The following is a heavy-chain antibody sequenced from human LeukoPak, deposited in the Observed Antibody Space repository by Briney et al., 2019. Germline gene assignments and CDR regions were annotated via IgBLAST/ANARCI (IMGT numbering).Heavy chain of an antibody. CDR3: AKRRYDSSGYYSPFDY. CDR1: GFTFSSYA. D-gene: IGHD3-22*01. J-gene: IGHJ4*02. Sequence: GGSLRLSCAASGFTFSSYAMSWVRQAPGKGLEWVSAISGSGGSTYYADSVKGRFTISRDNSKNTLYLQMNSLRAEDTAVYYCAKRRYDSSGYYSPFDYWGQGTLVTVSS. CDR2: ISGSGGST. V-gene: IGHV3-23*01.